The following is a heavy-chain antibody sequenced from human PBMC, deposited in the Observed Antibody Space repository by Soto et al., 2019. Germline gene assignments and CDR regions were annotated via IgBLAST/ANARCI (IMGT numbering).Heavy chain of an antibody. CDR1: GFTFSSYS. CDR2: ISGSGGST. D-gene: IGHD3-22*01. J-gene: IGHJ4*02. CDR3: AKESSGYYSRLGPLDY. Sequence: PVGSLRLSCAASGFTFSSYSMNWVRQAPGKGLEWVSAISGSGGSTYYADSVKGRFTISRDNSKNTLYLQMNSLRAEDTAVYYCAKESSGYYSRLGPLDYWGQGTLVTVSS. V-gene: IGHV3-23*01.